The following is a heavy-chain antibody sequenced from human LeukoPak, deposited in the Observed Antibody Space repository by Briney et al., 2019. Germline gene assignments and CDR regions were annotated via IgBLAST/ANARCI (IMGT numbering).Heavy chain of an antibody. CDR1: GGSISSSSYY. V-gene: IGHV4-39*01. CDR3: ARTESGFYFPGNWFDP. J-gene: IGHJ5*02. Sequence: SETLSLTCTVSGGSISSSSYYWGWIRQPPGKGLEWIGSIYYSGSTYYNPSLKSRVTISVDTSKNQFSLKLSSVTAADTAVYYCARTESGFYFPGNWFDPWGQGTPVTVSS. D-gene: IGHD3-22*01. CDR2: IYYSGST.